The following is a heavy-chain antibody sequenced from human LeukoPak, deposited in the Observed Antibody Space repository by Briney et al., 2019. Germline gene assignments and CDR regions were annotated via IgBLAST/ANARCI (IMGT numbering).Heavy chain of an antibody. V-gene: IGHV1-8*01. CDR2: MNPNSGNT. Sequence: RASVKVSCKASGHTFTSYDINWVRQATGQGLEWMGWMNPNSGNTGYAQKFQGRVTMTRNTSISTAYMELSSLRSEDTAVYYCARADYYDSSGYPLWGQGTLVTVSS. D-gene: IGHD3-22*01. CDR3: ARADYYDSSGYPL. CDR1: GHTFTSYD. J-gene: IGHJ4*02.